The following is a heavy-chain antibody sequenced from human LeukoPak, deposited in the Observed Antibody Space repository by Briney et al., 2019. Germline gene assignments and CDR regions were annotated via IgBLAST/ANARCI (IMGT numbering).Heavy chain of an antibody. CDR2: IKHDASEK. CDR1: GFTFSSYW. Sequence: GGSLRLSCAASGFTFSSYWMSWVRQAPGKGLEWVANIKHDASEKYFMESLKGRFTISRDNAKNSLYLQMNSLRAEDTAVYYCAKGYYDSNAQLFDYWGQGTLVTVSS. V-gene: IGHV3-7*01. J-gene: IGHJ4*02. D-gene: IGHD3-22*01. CDR3: AKGYYDSNAQLFDY.